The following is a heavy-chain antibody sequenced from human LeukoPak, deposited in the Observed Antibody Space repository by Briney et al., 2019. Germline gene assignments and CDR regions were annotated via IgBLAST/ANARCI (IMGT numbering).Heavy chain of an antibody. D-gene: IGHD4-17*01. J-gene: IGHJ4*02. CDR2: ISGGGGTT. V-gene: IGHV3-23*01. CDR1: GFTFNNYA. Sequence: PGGSLRLSCAASGFTFNNYAMNWVRQAPGKGLEWVAAISGGGGTTYYADSAKGRFTISRDNSQNTLYLQMNSLRAEDTAVYYCARDHADYVGYFFFDYWGQGTLVTVSS. CDR3: ARDHADYVGYFFFDY.